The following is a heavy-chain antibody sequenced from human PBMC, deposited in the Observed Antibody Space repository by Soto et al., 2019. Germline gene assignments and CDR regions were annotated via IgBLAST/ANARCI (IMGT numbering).Heavy chain of an antibody. CDR1: GGTFSSYA. CDR2: IIPIFGTA. D-gene: IGHD1-26*01. CDR3: ASSTIATNPYYYYHYGMDV. J-gene: IGHJ6*02. V-gene: IGHV1-69*06. Sequence: SVKVSCKASGGTFSSYAISWVREAPGQGLEWMGGIIPIFGTANDAQKFQGRVTITADKSTSTAYMELSSLRSEDTAVYYCASSTIATNPYYYYHYGMDVWRQGHWIPVSS.